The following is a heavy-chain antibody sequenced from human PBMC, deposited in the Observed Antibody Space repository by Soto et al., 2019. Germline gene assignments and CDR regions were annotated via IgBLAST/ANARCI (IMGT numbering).Heavy chain of an antibody. Sequence: QVQLQQWGAGLLKPSETLSLTCAVYGGSFSGYYWSWIRQPPGKGLEWIGEINPSGTTNYTPSLKSRVTMSGDTSKNQFSLKMTSATAADTAVYYCARGRDGGAAIWGQGTLVTVSS. CDR2: INPSGTT. D-gene: IGHD4-17*01. J-gene: IGHJ4*02. CDR1: GGSFSGYY. V-gene: IGHV4-34*01. CDR3: ARGRDGGAAI.